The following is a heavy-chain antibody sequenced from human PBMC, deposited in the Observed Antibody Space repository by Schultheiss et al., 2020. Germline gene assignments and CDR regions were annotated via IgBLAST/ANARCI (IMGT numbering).Heavy chain of an antibody. CDR1: GFTFDDYA. J-gene: IGHJ6*02. V-gene: IGHV3-21*01. CDR2: ISSSSSYI. CDR3: ASAKTVSYYGMDV. D-gene: IGHD2-21*02. Sequence: GGSLRLSCAASGFTFDDYAMHWVRQTPGKGLEWVSSISSSSSYIYYADSVKGRFTISRDNAKNSLYLQMNSLRAEDTAVYYCASAKTVSYYGMDVWGQGTTVTVSS.